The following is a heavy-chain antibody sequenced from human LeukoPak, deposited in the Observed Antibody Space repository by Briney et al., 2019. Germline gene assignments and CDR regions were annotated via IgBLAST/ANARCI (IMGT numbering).Heavy chain of an antibody. D-gene: IGHD1-26*01. CDR1: GFTFSSYG. V-gene: IGHV3-23*01. CDR3: AKAHFGVGATHYFDY. J-gene: IGHJ4*02. Sequence: GGSLRLSCAASGFTFSSYGMSWVRQAPGKGLEWVSALTGSGDNTYYADSVKGRFTISRDNSKSTLYLQMNSLRTEDTAVYYCAKAHFGVGATHYFDYWGQGTLVTVSS. CDR2: LTGSGDNT.